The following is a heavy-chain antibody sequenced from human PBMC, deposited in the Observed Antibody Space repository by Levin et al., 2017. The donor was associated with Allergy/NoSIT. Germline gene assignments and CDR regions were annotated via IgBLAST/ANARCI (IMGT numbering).Heavy chain of an antibody. Sequence: SETLSLTCGVSGGSFFSSYWSWIRQPPGKGLEWIGEINHSGSTKYNPSLKSRVTISVDTSENQISLRLTSVTAADTAVYYCAGAFASAGTDSIYFYYYGVDVWGQGTTVTVSS. CDR2: INHSGST. D-gene: IGHD6-13*01. J-gene: IGHJ6*02. V-gene: IGHV4-34*01. CDR1: GGSFFSSY. CDR3: AGAFASAGTDSIYFYYYGVDV.